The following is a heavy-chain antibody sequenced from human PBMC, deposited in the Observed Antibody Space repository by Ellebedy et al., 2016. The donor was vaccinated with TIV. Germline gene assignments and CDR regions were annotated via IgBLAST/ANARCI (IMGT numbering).Heavy chain of an antibody. Sequence: GESLKISXAASGFTFSDYYMSWLRQAPGKGLEWVSYITTSGSTIYYADSVKGRFTISRDNAKNSLYLQMNSLRAEDTAVYYCAGSSWYMAFDIWGQGTMVTVSS. CDR1: GFTFSDYY. D-gene: IGHD6-13*01. CDR3: AGSSWYMAFDI. V-gene: IGHV3-11*01. J-gene: IGHJ3*02. CDR2: ITTSGSTI.